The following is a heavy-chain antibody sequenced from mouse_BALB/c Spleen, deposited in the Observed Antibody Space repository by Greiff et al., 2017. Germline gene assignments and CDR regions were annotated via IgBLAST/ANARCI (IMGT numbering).Heavy chain of an antibody. Sequence: QVQLQQSGPELVKPGASVKMSCKASGYTFTSYYIHWVKQRPGQGLEWIGWIYPGDGSTKYNEKFKGKTTLTADKSSSTAYMLLSSLTSEDSAIYFCATPLYYYGSSFAMDYWGQGTSVTVSS. CDR2: IYPGDGST. D-gene: IGHD1-1*01. CDR1: GYTFTSYY. CDR3: ATPLYYYGSSFAMDY. J-gene: IGHJ4*01. V-gene: IGHV1S56*01.